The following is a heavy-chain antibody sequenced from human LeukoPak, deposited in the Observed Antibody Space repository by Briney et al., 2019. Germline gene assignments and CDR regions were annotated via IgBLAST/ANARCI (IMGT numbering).Heavy chain of an antibody. D-gene: IGHD3-22*01. CDR2: ISAYNGNT. J-gene: IGHJ4*02. Sequence: GASVKVSCKASGYTFTSYGISWVRQAPGQGLEWMGWISAYNGNTNYAQKLQGRVTMTTDTSTSTAYMELSSLRSEDTAVYYCATDPRQWGYYDSSGYYYWGQGTLVAVSS. V-gene: IGHV1-18*01. CDR3: ATDPRQWGYYDSSGYYY. CDR1: GYTFTSYG.